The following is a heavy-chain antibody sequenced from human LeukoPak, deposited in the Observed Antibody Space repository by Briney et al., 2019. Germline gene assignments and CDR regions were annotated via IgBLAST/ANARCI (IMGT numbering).Heavy chain of an antibody. CDR3: AAGIAAAGTRFREYYYYYMDV. V-gene: IGHV1-24*01. CDR1: GYTLTELS. Sequence: GASVKVSCKVSGYTLTELSMHWVRQAPGKGLEWMGGFDPEDGETIYAQKFQGRVTMTEDTSTDTAYMELSSLRSEDTAVYYCAAGIAAAGTRFREYYYYYMDVWGKGTTVTISS. D-gene: IGHD6-13*01. CDR2: FDPEDGET. J-gene: IGHJ6*03.